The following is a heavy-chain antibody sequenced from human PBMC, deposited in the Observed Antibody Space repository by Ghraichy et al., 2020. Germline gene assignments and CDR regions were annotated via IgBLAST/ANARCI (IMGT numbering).Heavy chain of an antibody. J-gene: IGHJ4*02. CDR3: ARVEGSFNRWYGIRNYYFDY. D-gene: IGHD3-10*01. CDR2: INPTSGDT. CDR1: GYSFTGYS. V-gene: IGHV1-2*02. Sequence: ASVKVSCKASGYSFTGYSIHWVRQAPEQGLEWMGWINPTSGDTNFAQHFQGRVTMTRDTSISTAYMELSRLTSDDTAVYYCARVEGSFNRWYGIRNYYFDYWGQGTLVAVSS.